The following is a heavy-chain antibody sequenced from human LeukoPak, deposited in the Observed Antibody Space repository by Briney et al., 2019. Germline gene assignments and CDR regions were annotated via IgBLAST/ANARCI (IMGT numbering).Heavy chain of an antibody. V-gene: IGHV3-30*03. CDR1: GYTFSSYG. J-gene: IGHJ4*02. CDR3: ARRRGNSGYDSLDY. Sequence: GGSLRLSCAAYGYTFSSYGIPSVRQAPGKGLEWVALISYDGSNEYYADSVKDRFTISRDNSKNTLYKLMNSLRTEATAVYYCARRRGNSGYDSLDYWGQGTLVTVSS. CDR2: ISYDGSNE. D-gene: IGHD5-12*01.